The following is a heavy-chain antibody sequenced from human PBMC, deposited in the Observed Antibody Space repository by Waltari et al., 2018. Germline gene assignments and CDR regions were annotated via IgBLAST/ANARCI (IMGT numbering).Heavy chain of an antibody. CDR3: ARGDYGMDV. Sequence: QMQLVESGGGVVQPGGSLRLSCAASGFTFSGYNMYWVRQAPGKVLEWVTLISNDGSSIHYADSVKARFFISRDNSKNALYLQLNSLRTDDTAVYYCARGDYGMDVWGQGTTVTVSS. CDR1: GFTFSGYN. CDR2: ISNDGSSI. J-gene: IGHJ6*02. V-gene: IGHV3-30*04.